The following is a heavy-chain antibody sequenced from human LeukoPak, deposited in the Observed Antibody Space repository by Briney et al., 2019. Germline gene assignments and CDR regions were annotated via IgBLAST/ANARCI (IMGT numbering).Heavy chain of an antibody. D-gene: IGHD6-19*01. CDR1: GGSISSGSYY. Sequence: PSETLSLTCTASGGSISSGSYYWSWIRQPAGKGLEWIGRIYTSGSTNYNPSLKSRVTISVDTSKNQFSLKLSSVTAADTAVYYCARECIGGEAVAGPYDYWGQGTLVTVSS. J-gene: IGHJ4*02. CDR3: ARECIGGEAVAGPYDY. CDR2: IYTSGST. V-gene: IGHV4-61*02.